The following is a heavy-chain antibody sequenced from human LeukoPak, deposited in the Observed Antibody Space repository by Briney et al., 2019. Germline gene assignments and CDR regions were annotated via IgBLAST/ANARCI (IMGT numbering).Heavy chain of an antibody. V-gene: IGHV4-39*01. CDR1: GGSISSSNYS. Sequence: SETLSLTCTVSGGSISSSNYSWGWIRQPPGKGLEWIGSIHYSGSTYYNPSLKSRVTISVDTSKNQFSLKLSSVTAADTAVYYCARVLGYWGQGTLVTVSS. J-gene: IGHJ4*02. CDR3: ARVLGY. CDR2: IHYSGST.